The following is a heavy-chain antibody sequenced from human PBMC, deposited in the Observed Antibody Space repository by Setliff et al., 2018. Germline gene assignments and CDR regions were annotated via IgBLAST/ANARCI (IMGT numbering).Heavy chain of an antibody. CDR3: ARDCRDYGAMGY. D-gene: IGHD4-17*01. V-gene: IGHV4-34*01. Sequence: PSETLSLTCAFYGGSFSGYYWSWIRQPPGKGLEWIGEINHSGSTNYNPSLKSRVTISVDTSKNQFSLKLSSVTAADTAVYYCARDCRDYGAMGYWGQGTLVTVSS. CDR1: GGSFSGYY. J-gene: IGHJ4*02. CDR2: INHSGST.